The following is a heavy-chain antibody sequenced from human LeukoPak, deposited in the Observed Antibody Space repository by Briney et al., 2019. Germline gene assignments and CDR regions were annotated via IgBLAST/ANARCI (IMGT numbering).Heavy chain of an antibody. CDR2: ISGSGGST. D-gene: IGHD6-19*01. V-gene: IGHV3-23*01. Sequence: HSGGSLRLSCTASGFTFSSYAMNWVRQAPGKGLEWVSAISGSGGSTYYADSVKGRFTISRDNSKNTLYLQMNSLRAEDTAVYYCAKAGYSSGWRNSYFDYWGQGTLVTVSS. CDR3: AKAGYSSGWRNSYFDY. J-gene: IGHJ4*02. CDR1: GFTFSSYA.